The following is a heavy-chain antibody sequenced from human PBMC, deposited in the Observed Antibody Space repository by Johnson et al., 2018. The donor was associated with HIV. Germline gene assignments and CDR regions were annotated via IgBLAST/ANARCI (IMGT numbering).Heavy chain of an antibody. CDR3: ARDLPYCSGGLCQTDAFDI. D-gene: IGHD2-8*02. J-gene: IGHJ3*02. CDR2: MWYDGSNK. Sequence: QEQLVESGGGVVQPGRSLRLSCAASGFTFSTYGMHWVRQAPGKGLEWVAVMWYDGSNKYYADSVKGRFTISRDNSKNTLYLQMNSLRVEDTAVYFCARDLPYCSGGLCQTDAFDIWGQGTMVTASS. CDR1: GFTFSTYG. V-gene: IGHV3-33*01.